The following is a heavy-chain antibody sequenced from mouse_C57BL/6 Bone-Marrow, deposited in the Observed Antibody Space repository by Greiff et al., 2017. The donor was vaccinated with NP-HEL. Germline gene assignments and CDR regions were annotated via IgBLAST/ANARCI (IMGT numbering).Heavy chain of an antibody. V-gene: IGHV3-6*01. CDR3: ARGDYYGSSYDWYFDV. J-gene: IGHJ1*03. CDR1: GYSITSGYY. Sequence: DVQLQESGPGLVKPSQSLSLTCSVTGYSITSGYYWNWIRQFPGNKLEWMGYISYDGSNNYNPSLKNRISITRDNSKNQFFLKLNSVTTEDTATYYCARGDYYGSSYDWYFDVWGTGTTVTVSS. D-gene: IGHD1-1*01. CDR2: ISYDGSN.